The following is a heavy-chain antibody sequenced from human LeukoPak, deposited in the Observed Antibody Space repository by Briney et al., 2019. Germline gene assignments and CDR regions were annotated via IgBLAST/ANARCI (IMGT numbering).Heavy chain of an antibody. V-gene: IGHV3-30*04. J-gene: IGHJ6*03. CDR3: ARDAAAAAYYYYYMDV. D-gene: IGHD6-13*01. Sequence: SGGSLRLSCAASGFTFSSYAMHWVRQAPGKGLEWVAVISYDGSNKYYADSVKGRFTISRDNSKNTLYVQMNSLRAEDTAVYYCARDAAAAAYYYYYMDVWGKGTTVTVSS. CDR1: GFTFSSYA. CDR2: ISYDGSNK.